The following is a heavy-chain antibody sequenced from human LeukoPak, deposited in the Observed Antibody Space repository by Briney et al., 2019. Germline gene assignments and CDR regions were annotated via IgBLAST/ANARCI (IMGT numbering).Heavy chain of an antibody. CDR2: IEHDGSER. Sequence: PGGSLRLSCEASGFTFRSYWMSWVRQAPGKGLEWVANIEHDGSERYYVDSVEGRFTISRDNAKNSLYVQMNSLGAEDTAVYYCARDGMGTIKAFDIWGQGTMVTVSS. CDR3: ARDGMGTIKAFDI. CDR1: GFTFRSYW. D-gene: IGHD4/OR15-4a*01. J-gene: IGHJ3*02. V-gene: IGHV3-7*05.